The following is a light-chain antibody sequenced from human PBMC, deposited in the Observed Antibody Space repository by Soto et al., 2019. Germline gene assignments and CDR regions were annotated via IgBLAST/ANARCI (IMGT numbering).Light chain of an antibody. V-gene: IGLV2-14*03. CDR2: DVS. Sequence: QSALTQPASVSGSPGQSITISCTGTSSDVGVYNYVSWYQQHPGKAPKLMIYDVSDRPSGVSSRFSGSKSANTASLTISGLQAEDEAVYYCASFTLYNSLIFGGGTKLTVL. CDR1: SSDVGVYNY. CDR3: ASFTLYNSLI. J-gene: IGLJ2*01.